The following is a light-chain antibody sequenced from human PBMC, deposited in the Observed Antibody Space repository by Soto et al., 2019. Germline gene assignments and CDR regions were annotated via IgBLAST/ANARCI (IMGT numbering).Light chain of an antibody. Sequence: QSVLTQPASVSGSPGQSITITCTVTSSDVGGYNFVSWYQQHPGKAPRLMIYEVSNRPSGASNRFSGSKSGNTASLTISGLQAEDEADYYCSSYTSSTPLGYVFGTGTKVTVL. CDR2: EVS. CDR1: SSDVGGYNF. CDR3: SSYTSSTPLGYV. J-gene: IGLJ1*01. V-gene: IGLV2-14*01.